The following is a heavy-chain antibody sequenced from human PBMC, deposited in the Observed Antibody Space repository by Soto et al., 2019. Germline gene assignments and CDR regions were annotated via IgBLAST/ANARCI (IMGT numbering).Heavy chain of an antibody. CDR2: IIPILGIA. Sequence: GASVKASCTDCGGTFSSYTICWVRQAPGQGLEWMGRIIPILGIANYAQKFQGRVTITADKSTSTAYMELSSLRSEDTAVYYCARDLTPPASNWFDPWGQGTLVTVSS. J-gene: IGHJ5*02. CDR1: GGTFSSYT. CDR3: ARDLTPPASNWFDP. D-gene: IGHD7-27*01. V-gene: IGHV1-69*04.